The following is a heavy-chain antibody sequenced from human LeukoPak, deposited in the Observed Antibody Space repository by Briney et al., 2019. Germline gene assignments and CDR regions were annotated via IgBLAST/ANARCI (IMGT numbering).Heavy chain of an antibody. CDR1: GGSIGSRNW. J-gene: IGHJ4*02. V-gene: IGHV4-4*02. Sequence: SGTLSLTCAVSGGSIGSRNWWSWVRPPPGKGLQWIGEIYQSGSSIYNPSLRSRVTMSVDKSKDQLSLKLSSVTAADTAVYYCARGIGAADFWGQGILVTVSS. CDR2: IYQSGSS. CDR3: ARGIGAADF. D-gene: IGHD3-16*01.